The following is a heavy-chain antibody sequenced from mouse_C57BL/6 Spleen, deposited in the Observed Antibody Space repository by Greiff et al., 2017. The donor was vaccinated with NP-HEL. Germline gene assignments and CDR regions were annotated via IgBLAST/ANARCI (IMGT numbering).Heavy chain of an antibody. CDR3: ARSYYSNYWYCDV. V-gene: IGHV5-4*03. CDR2: ISDGGSYT. D-gene: IGHD2-5*01. CDR1: GFTFSSYA. Sequence: DVMLVESGGGLVKPGGSLKLSCAASGFTFSSYAMSWVRQTPEKRLEWVATISDGGSYTYYPDNVKGRFTISRDNAKNNLYLQMSHLKSEDTAMYYCARSYYSNYWYCDVWGTGTTVTVSS. J-gene: IGHJ1*03.